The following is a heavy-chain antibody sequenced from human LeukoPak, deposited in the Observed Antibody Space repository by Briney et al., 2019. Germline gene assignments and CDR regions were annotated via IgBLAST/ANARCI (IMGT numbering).Heavy chain of an antibody. J-gene: IGHJ2*01. CDR2: ISWNSGSI. Sequence: PGRSLRLSCAASGFTFDDYAMHWVWQAPGKGLEWVSGISWNSGSIGYADSVKGRFTISRDNAKNSLYLQMNSLRAEDTALYYCAKANYDSSGFEGYFDLWGRGTLVTVSS. D-gene: IGHD3-22*01. V-gene: IGHV3-9*01. CDR1: GFTFDDYA. CDR3: AKANYDSSGFEGYFDL.